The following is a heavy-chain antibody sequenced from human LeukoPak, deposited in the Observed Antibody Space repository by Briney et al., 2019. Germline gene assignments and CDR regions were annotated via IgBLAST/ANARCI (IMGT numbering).Heavy chain of an antibody. V-gene: IGHV3-11*01. CDR3: AKRGQRGEYYFHY. J-gene: IGHJ4*02. CDR2: ISSGGSTI. CDR1: GLTFSDYY. Sequence: GGSLRLSCAASGLTFSDYYMSWIRQAPGKGLEWVSYISSGGSTIYYADSVKGRFTTSRDNARNSLYLQMNSLRAEDTAVYYCAKRGQRGEYYFHYWGQGTLVTVSS. D-gene: IGHD3-16*01.